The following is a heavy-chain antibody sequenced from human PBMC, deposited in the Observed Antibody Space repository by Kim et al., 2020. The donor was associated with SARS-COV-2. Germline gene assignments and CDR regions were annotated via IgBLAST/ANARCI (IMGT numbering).Heavy chain of an antibody. V-gene: IGHV4-34*01. Sequence: SETLSLTCAVYGGSFSGYYWSWIRQPPGKGLEWIGEINHSGSTNYNPSLKSRVTISVDTSKNQFSLKLSSVTAADTAVYYCASPDQLGYWGQGTLVTVSS. J-gene: IGHJ4*02. CDR1: GGSFSGYY. D-gene: IGHD3-10*01. CDR2: INHSGST. CDR3: ASPDQLGY.